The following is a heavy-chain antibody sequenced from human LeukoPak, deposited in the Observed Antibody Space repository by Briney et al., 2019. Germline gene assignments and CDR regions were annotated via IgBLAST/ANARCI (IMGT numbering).Heavy chain of an antibody. D-gene: IGHD6-13*01. J-gene: IGHJ4*02. CDR1: GFTFSSNL. CDR3: AKDFGMGYSSPTFFDY. V-gene: IGHV3-74*01. CDR2: INSDGRST. Sequence: PGGSLRLSCAASGFTFSSNLMHWVRQGPGKGLVWVSHINSDGRSTRYADYVKGRFTISRDNSKNTPYLQMSSLRAEDTAVYYCAKDFGMGYSSPTFFDYWGQGTLVTVSS.